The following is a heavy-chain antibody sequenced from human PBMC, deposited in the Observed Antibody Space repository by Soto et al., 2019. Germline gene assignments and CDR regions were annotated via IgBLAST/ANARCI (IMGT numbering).Heavy chain of an antibody. Sequence: GGSLRLSCAASGFTFSSYAMSWVRQAPGKGLEWVSAISGSGGSTYYADSVKGRFTISRDNSKNTLYLQMNSLRAEDTAVYYCASPGGQYSSSWYGYVPNYYYYMDVWGKGTTVTVSS. CDR2: ISGSGGST. CDR1: GFTFSSYA. CDR3: ASPGGQYSSSWYGYVPNYYYYMDV. J-gene: IGHJ6*03. V-gene: IGHV3-23*01. D-gene: IGHD6-13*01.